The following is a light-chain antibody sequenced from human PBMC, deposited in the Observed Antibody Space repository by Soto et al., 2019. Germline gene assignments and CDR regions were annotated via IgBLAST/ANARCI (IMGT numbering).Light chain of an antibody. V-gene: IGLV3-1*01. CDR2: QDV. CDR3: QAWDSSTVV. Sequence: SYELTQPPSVSVSPGQTATITCSGDKLGNKYVCWYQQKPGQSPVLVIYQDVKRPSGIPERFSGSNSGNTATLTISGTQVVDEADYYCQAWDSSTVVFGGGTQLTVL. J-gene: IGLJ2*01. CDR1: KLGNKY.